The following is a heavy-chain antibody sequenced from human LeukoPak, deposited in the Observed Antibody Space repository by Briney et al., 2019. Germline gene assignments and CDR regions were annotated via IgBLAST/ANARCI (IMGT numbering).Heavy chain of an antibody. CDR1: GGSISGYY. Sequence: PSETLSLTCTVSGGSISGYYWSWIRQPPGKGLEYMGYIYYSGSTDYSPSLESRITISVDTSKNQFSLKLSSVTAADTAVYYCARHYYDSSGYYYFDYWGQGTLVTVSS. V-gene: IGHV4-59*08. J-gene: IGHJ4*02. CDR2: IYYSGST. CDR3: ARHYYDSSGYYYFDY. D-gene: IGHD3-22*01.